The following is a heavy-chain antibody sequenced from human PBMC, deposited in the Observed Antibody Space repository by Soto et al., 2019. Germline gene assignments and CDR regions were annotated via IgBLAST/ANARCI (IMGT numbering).Heavy chain of an antibody. CDR3: ARGADWFDS. CDR1: GFTFSSSA. J-gene: IGHJ5*01. V-gene: IGHV3-30-3*01. Sequence: GGSLRLSCAASGFTFSSSAMHWVRQAPGKGLEWVATISHDGINKYYADSMKGPFTISRDNSKNTLYLQMNTLSPEDTAVYYCARGADWFDSWGQGTLVTVSS. CDR2: ISHDGINK.